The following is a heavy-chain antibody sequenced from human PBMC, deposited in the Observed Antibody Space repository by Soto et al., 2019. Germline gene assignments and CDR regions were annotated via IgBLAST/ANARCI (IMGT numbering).Heavy chain of an antibody. V-gene: IGHV1-69*04. CDR2: IIPILGIA. CDR3: AREYYSSSSPFDY. D-gene: IGHD6-6*01. Sequence: GASVKVSCKASGGTFSSYTISWVRQAPGQGLEWMGRIIPILGIANYAQKFQGRVTITADKSTSTAYMELSSLRSEDTAVYYCAREYYSSSSPFDYWGQGTLVSVS. J-gene: IGHJ4*02. CDR1: GGTFSSYT.